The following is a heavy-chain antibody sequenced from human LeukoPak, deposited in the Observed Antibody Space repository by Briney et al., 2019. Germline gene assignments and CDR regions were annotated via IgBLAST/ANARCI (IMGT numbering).Heavy chain of an antibody. CDR1: GSTFSSYW. CDR2: INNGGSNT. CDR3: ATDVGAIFFDS. D-gene: IGHD2-21*01. J-gene: IGHJ4*02. Sequence: PGGSLRLSCAVSGSTFSSYWMNWVRQAPGKGLEWVSTINNGGSNTHYADSVEGRFTISRDNSKNTLYLEMTSLRAEDTAIYYCATDVGAIFFDSWGQGNLVTVSS. V-gene: IGHV3-23*01.